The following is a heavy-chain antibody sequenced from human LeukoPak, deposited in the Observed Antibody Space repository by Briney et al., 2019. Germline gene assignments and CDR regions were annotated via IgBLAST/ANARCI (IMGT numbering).Heavy chain of an antibody. D-gene: IGHD6-6*01. CDR2: IYYSGST. CDR3: ARGYLNPFMSIFDY. Sequence: SQTLSLTCTVSGGSISSGGYYWSWIRQHPGKGLEWIGYIYYSGSTYYNPSLKSRVTISVDTSENQFSLKLSSVTAADTAVYYCARGYLNPFMSIFDYWGQGTLVTVSS. J-gene: IGHJ4*02. V-gene: IGHV4-31*03. CDR1: GGSISSGGYY.